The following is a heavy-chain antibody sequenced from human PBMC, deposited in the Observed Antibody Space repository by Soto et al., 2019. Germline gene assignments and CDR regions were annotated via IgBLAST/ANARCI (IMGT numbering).Heavy chain of an antibody. CDR1: GYTFSNFW. CDR3: ERSPCSSHYFDH. CDR2: IYPGDHET. J-gene: IGHJ4*02. Sequence: PGESLKISCHCSGYTFSNFWIGWVRQLPGKGLEWMGIIYPGDHETRYSPSFHGKGTISADKSINTAYLQWNSLEASDTAFYFCERSPCSSHYFDHLGQGALVTVSS. D-gene: IGHD6-13*01. V-gene: IGHV5-51*01.